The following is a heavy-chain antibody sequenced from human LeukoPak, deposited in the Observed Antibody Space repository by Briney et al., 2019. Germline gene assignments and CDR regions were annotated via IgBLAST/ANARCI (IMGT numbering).Heavy chain of an antibody. D-gene: IGHD3-22*01. V-gene: IGHV4-34*01. CDR2: INHSGST. CDR1: GGSFSGYY. J-gene: IGHJ5*02. CDR3: AREYHYYDSSGYYH. Sequence: PSETLSLTCAVYGGSFSGYYWSWIRQPPGKGLEWIGEINHSGSTNYNPSLKSRVTISVDTSKNQFSLKLSSVTAADTAVYYCAREYHYYDSSGYYHWGQGTLVTVSS.